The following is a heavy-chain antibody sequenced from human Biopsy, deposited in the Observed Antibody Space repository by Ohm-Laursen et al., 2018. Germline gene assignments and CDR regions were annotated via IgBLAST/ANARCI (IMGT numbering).Heavy chain of an antibody. D-gene: IGHD3-22*01. V-gene: IGHV4-59*01. Sequence: GTLSLTWTVSGDFISSYYWSWIRQPPGKGLQWIGYVYYTGSADYNPSLQSRVTISVDTSKNHFSLRLRSVTPADTAIYYCARDRGYYSDRTVPGYFDLWGRGTLVTVSS. CDR2: VYYTGSA. J-gene: IGHJ2*01. CDR3: ARDRGYYSDRTVPGYFDL. CDR1: GDFISSYY.